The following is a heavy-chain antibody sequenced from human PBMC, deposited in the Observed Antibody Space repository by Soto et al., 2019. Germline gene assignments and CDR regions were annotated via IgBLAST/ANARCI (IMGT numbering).Heavy chain of an antibody. D-gene: IGHD1-26*01. J-gene: IGHJ6*02. CDR3: ARIVGAGAAYGMDG. V-gene: IGHV4-4*02. CDR1: GDSISSSHW. CDR2: IYHSGTT. Sequence: QVQLQESGPGLVKPSGTLSLTCAVSGDSISSSHWWSWVRQPPGKGLEWIGEIYHSGTTNYNPSLTSRTTLSVDTSKNQSSLKLNSVTPADTAVYYCARIVGAGAAYGMDGWGPGTTVTVSS.